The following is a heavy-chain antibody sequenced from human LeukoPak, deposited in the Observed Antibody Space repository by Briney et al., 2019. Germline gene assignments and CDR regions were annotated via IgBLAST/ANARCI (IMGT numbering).Heavy chain of an antibody. CDR2: VNAGNDNT. Sequence: GASVTVSCKASGYTFTSYAIHWVRQAPGQRLEWMGWVNAGNDNTKYSQKFQGRVTITRDTSASTAYMELSSLRSEDTAVYYCARVGYSGYDSRPVFDHWGQGTLVTVSS. J-gene: IGHJ4*02. D-gene: IGHD5-12*01. V-gene: IGHV1-3*01. CDR3: ARVGYSGYDSRPVFDH. CDR1: GYTFTSYA.